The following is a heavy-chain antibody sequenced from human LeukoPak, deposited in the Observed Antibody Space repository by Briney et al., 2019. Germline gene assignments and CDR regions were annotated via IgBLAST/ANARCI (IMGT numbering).Heavy chain of an antibody. CDR2: IWYDGSNK. J-gene: IGHJ4*02. V-gene: IGHV3-33*01. Sequence: GGSLRLSCAASGFTFSSYGMHWVRQAPGKGLEWVAVIWYDGSNKYYADSVKGRFTISRDNSKNTLYLQMNSLRAEDTAVYYCARDYYGSGSSLDYWGQGTPVTVSS. D-gene: IGHD3-10*01. CDR3: ARDYYGSGSSLDY. CDR1: GFTFSSYG.